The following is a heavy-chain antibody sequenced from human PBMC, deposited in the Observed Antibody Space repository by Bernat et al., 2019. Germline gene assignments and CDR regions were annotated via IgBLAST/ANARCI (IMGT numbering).Heavy chain of an antibody. CDR1: GFTFTIAW. CDR3: TTRSLGDFQVW. Sequence: EVHLVESGGDLVKPGGSLRLSCAASGFTFTIAWMNWVRQAPGKGLEWVGRIKNKADGGTTDYASPVKGRFTISRDDSKNTLYLQMNSLKTEDTAVYYCTTRSLGDFQVWWGQGTLVTVSS. D-gene: IGHD2-21*02. V-gene: IGHV3-15*07. CDR2: IKNKADGGTT. J-gene: IGHJ4*02.